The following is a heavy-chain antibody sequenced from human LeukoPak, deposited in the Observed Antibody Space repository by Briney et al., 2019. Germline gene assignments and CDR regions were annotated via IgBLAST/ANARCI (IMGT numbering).Heavy chain of an antibody. D-gene: IGHD3-3*01. CDR2: FDPEDGET. CDR3: ATDLRFLEWLTGFDP. J-gene: IGHJ5*02. V-gene: IGHV1-24*01. Sequence: ASVKVSCKVSGYTLTELSMDWVRQAPGKGLEWMGGFDPEDGETIYAQKFQGRVTMTEDTSTDTAYMELSSLRSEDTAVYYCATDLRFLEWLTGFDPWGQGTLVTVSS. CDR1: GYTLTELS.